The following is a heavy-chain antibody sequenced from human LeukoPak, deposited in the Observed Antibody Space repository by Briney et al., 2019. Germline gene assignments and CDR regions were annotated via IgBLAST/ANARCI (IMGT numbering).Heavy chain of an antibody. J-gene: IGHJ4*02. V-gene: IGHV3-23*01. Sequence: GASLRLSCAASGFTFSSYGMSWVRQAPGKGLEWVSDISGGGGSTYYADSVKGRFTISRDNSTNTLYLQMNSLRAEDTAVYYCAKDSWEYCSSTSCYKGSLDWGQGTLVTVSS. CDR3: AKDSWEYCSSTSCYKGSLD. CDR1: GFTFSSYG. CDR2: ISGGGGST. D-gene: IGHD2-2*02.